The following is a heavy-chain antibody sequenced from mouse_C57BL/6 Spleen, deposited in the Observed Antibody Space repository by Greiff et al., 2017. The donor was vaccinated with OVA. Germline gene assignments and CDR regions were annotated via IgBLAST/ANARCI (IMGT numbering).Heavy chain of an antibody. D-gene: IGHD1-1*01. CDR3: ARRGGSSYWYFDV. CDR2: IDPSDSYT. Sequence: QVQLKQPGAELVKPGASVKLSCKASGYTFTSYWMQWVKQRPGQGLEWIGEIDPSDSYTNYNQKFKGKATLTVDTSSSTAFMQLSSLTSEDSAVYYCARRGGSSYWYFDVWGTGTTVTVSS. V-gene: IGHV1-50*01. CDR1: GYTFTSYW. J-gene: IGHJ1*03.